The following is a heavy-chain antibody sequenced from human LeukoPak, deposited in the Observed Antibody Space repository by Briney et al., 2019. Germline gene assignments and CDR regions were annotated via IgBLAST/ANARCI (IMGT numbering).Heavy chain of an antibody. V-gene: IGHV1-18*01. CDR3: ARVDVDTAVEDYMDV. CDR2: ISAYNGNT. Sequence: GASVKVSCKASGYTFTSYGISWVRQAPGQGLEWMGWISAYNGNTNYAQKLQGRVTMTTDTSTSTAYMELRRLRSDDTAVYYCARVDVDTAVEDYMDVWGKGTTVTVSS. CDR1: GYTFTSYG. J-gene: IGHJ6*03. D-gene: IGHD5-18*01.